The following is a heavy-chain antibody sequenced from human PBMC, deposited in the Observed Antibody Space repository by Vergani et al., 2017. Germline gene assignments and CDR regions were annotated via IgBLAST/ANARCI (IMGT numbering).Heavy chain of an antibody. J-gene: IGHJ4*02. CDR2: ISSSSSTI. CDR3: AGRVSRLPPGLR. V-gene: IGHV3-48*04. Sequence: EVQLVESGGGLVQPGGSLRLSCAASGFTFSSYSMNWVRQSPGKGLEWVSYISSSSSTIYYADSVKGRFTISRDNAKNSLYLQMNSLGAEDTAVSYCAGRVSRLPPGLRWGQGTLVTVSS. CDR1: GFTFSSYS. D-gene: IGHD2-21*02.